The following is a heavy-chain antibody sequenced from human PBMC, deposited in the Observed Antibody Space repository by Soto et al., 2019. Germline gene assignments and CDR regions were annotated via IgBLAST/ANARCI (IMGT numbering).Heavy chain of an antibody. J-gene: IGHJ6*02. CDR2: ISYSGST. V-gene: IGHV4-30-4*01. CDR3: ARHQYGRGTDI. CDR1: GGSISSGDNY. D-gene: IGHD1-26*01. Sequence: QVQLQESGPGLVKPSQTLSLTCTVTGGSISSGDNYWGWLRQPPGKALEWIAYISYSGSTSYTSSLTSRLTISLETSQSLFSLQPCSVTAAEPAIYYCARHQYGRGTDIWGPGTTVSVSS.